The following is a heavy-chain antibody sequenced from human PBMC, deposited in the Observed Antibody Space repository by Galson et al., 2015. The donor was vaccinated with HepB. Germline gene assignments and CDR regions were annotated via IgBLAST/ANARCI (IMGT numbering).Heavy chain of an antibody. Sequence: MSWVRQAPGKGLEWVSAISGGGSTTYYADSVKGRFTISRDNPKNTLYLQMNSLRVEDSALYYCAKGGIRGAFDIWGQGTMVTVSS. V-gene: IGHV3-23*01. D-gene: IGHD1-26*01. J-gene: IGHJ3*02. CDR3: AKGGIRGAFDI. CDR2: ISGGGSTT.